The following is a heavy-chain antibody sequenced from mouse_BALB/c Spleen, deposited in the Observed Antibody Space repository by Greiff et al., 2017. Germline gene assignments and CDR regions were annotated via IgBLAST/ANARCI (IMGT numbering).Heavy chain of an antibody. CDR1: GYTFTDYA. Sequence: VQLQQSGAELVRPGVSVKISCKGSGYTFTDYAMHWVKQSHAKSLEWIGVISTYYGDASYNQKFKGKATMTVDKSSSTAYMELARLTSEDSAIYYCARGDGNYGDAMDYWGQGTSVTVSS. J-gene: IGHJ4*01. V-gene: IGHV1S137*01. CDR2: ISTYYGDA. CDR3: ARGDGNYGDAMDY. D-gene: IGHD2-1*01.